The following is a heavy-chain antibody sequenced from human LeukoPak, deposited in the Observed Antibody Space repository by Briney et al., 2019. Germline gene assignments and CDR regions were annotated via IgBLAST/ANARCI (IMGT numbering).Heavy chain of an antibody. CDR2: INHSGST. CDR1: GGSFSGYY. V-gene: IGHV4-34*01. Sequence: SETLSLTCAVYGGSFSGYYWSWIRKPPGRGLEWIGEINHSGSTNYNPSLKSRVTISVVTSKNQFSLKLSSVTAADRAVYYSAREWFGGNWFDPWGQGTLVTVSS. D-gene: IGHD3-10*01. CDR3: AREWFGGNWFDP. J-gene: IGHJ5*02.